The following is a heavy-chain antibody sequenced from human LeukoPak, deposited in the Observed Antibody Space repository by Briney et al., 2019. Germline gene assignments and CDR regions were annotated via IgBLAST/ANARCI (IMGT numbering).Heavy chain of an antibody. D-gene: IGHD3-10*01. Sequence: ASVKVSCKASGYTFTGYYMHWVRQAPGQGLEWMGWMNPNSGNTGYAQKFQGRVTMTRNTSISTAYMELSNLRSEDTAVYYCARKYYYGSKGYYYYMDVWGKGTTVTISS. CDR1: GYTFTGYY. CDR2: MNPNSGNT. CDR3: ARKYYYGSKGYYYYMDV. V-gene: IGHV1-8*02. J-gene: IGHJ6*03.